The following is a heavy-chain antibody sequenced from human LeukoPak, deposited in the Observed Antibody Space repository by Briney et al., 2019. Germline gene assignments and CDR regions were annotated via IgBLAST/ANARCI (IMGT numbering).Heavy chain of an antibody. D-gene: IGHD2-21*02. V-gene: IGHV1-3*01. Sequence: ASVKVSCKAAGYTFTRNGVHWVRQAPGQRLEWMGWINGGNGNTKYTQNFQGRVTFTRDTSASTAYMELSSLRSEDTAVYYCARRPDFAALDIWGQGTMVTVSS. J-gene: IGHJ3*02. CDR2: INGGNGNT. CDR3: ARRPDFAALDI. CDR1: GYTFTRNG.